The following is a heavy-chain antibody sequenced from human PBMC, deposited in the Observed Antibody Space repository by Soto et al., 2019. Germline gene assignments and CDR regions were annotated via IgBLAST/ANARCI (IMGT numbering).Heavy chain of an antibody. Sequence: SETLSLTCAVYGGSFSGYYWSWIRQPPGKGLEWIGEINHSGSTNYNPSLKSRVTISVDTSKNQFSLKLSPVTAADTAVYYCARVRVLRFLEWLPHFDYWGQGTLVTSPQ. D-gene: IGHD3-3*01. CDR3: ARVRVLRFLEWLPHFDY. CDR2: INHSGST. CDR1: GGSFSGYY. J-gene: IGHJ4*02. V-gene: IGHV4-34*01.